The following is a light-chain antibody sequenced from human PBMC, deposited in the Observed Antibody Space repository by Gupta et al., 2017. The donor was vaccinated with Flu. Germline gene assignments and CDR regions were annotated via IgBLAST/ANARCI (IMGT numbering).Light chain of an antibody. CDR1: SGLSTDA. CDR2: LNSDGSH. Sequence: LTCTLSSGLSTDAIAWHQQQPEKGPRYLMKLNSDGSHTKGDGIPDRFSGSSSGAERSLTISSLQAEDEADYYCQTWGTGIEEVFGGGTKLTVL. CDR3: QTWGTGIEEV. V-gene: IGLV4-69*01. J-gene: IGLJ2*01.